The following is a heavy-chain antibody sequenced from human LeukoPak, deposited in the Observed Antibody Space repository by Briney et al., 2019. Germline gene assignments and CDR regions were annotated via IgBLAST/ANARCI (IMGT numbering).Heavy chain of an antibody. CDR3: AKSQAGGRLFHFDY. J-gene: IGHJ4*02. CDR2: ISGSGGST. Sequence: GGSLRLSCAASGFTFSSYAMSWVRQAPGKGLEWVSGISGSGGSTYYAESVKGRFTISRDNSKNTLYLQMNSLRAEDTAVYFCAKSQAGGRLFHFDYWGQGTLVTVSS. CDR1: GFTFSSYA. V-gene: IGHV3-23*01. D-gene: IGHD1-26*01.